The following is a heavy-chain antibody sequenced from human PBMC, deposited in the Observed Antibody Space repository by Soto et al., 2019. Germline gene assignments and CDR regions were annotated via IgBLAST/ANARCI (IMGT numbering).Heavy chain of an antibody. CDR3: ARPLFGLAAAGPVGDYYYYMDV. CDR2: IYYSGST. D-gene: IGHD6-13*01. CDR1: GGSISSSSYY. J-gene: IGHJ6*03. V-gene: IGHV4-39*01. Sequence: SETLSLTCTVSGGSISSSSYYWGWTRQPPGKGLEWIGSIYYSGSTYYNPSLKSRVTISVDTSKNQFSLKLSSVTAADTAVYYCARPLFGLAAAGPVGDYYYYMDVWGKGTTVTVSS.